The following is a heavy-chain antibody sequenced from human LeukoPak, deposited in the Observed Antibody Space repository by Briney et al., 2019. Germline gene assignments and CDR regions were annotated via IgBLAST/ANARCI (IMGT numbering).Heavy chain of an antibody. CDR2: ISYDGSKK. CDR3: ARAEAYCGGDCLPRGY. CDR1: GFTFSSYS. D-gene: IGHD2-21*02. V-gene: IGHV3-30*03. Sequence: TGGSLRLSCAASGFTFSSYSMNWVRQAPGKGLEWVAVISYDGSKKYYADSVKGRFTISRDNSENTLYLQMNSLRAEDTAVYYCARAEAYCGGDCLPRGYWGQGTLVTVSS. J-gene: IGHJ4*02.